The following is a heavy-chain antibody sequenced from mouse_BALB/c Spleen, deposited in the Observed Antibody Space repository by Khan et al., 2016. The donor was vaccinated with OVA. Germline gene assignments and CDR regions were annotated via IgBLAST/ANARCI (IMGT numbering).Heavy chain of an antibody. J-gene: IGHJ2*01. CDR1: GYSITSDYA. CDR3: ARVYGGYFDY. CDR2: ISYSGNT. Sequence: EVQLQESGPGLVKPSQSLSLTCTVTGYSITSDYAWNWIRQFPGSKLEWMGFISYSGNTNYNPSLKSRFSITRDTSKNQFFLQLNSVTTEDTATYYCARVYGGYFDYWGQGTTLTVSS. D-gene: IGHD1-1*01. V-gene: IGHV3-2*02.